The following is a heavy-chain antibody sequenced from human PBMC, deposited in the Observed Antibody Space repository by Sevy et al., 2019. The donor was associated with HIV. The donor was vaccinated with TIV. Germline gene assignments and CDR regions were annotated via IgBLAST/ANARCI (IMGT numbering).Heavy chain of an antibody. CDR3: TRVDYYDTSGSHY. CDR1: GFTFRDYS. D-gene: IGHD3-22*01. CDR2: ISSGSSYK. Sequence: GGSLRLSCEASGFTFRDYSMNWVRQAPGKGLEWVSSISSGSSYKKYGDSVKGRFTTSRDNAKTSLYLQLNSLRAEDTAVYYCTRVDYYDTSGSHYWGQGTLVTVSS. J-gene: IGHJ4*02. V-gene: IGHV3-21*01.